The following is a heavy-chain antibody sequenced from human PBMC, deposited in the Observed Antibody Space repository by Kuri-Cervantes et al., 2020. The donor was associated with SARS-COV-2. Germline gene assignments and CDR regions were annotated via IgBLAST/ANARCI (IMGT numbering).Heavy chain of an antibody. D-gene: IGHD3-9*01. CDR2: INHSGST. CDR3: SRSPILPYFYWLLYGGPPDY. CDR1: GGSFSGYY. V-gene: IGHV4-34*01. Sequence: SQTLSLTCAVYGGSFSGYYWSWIRQPPGKGLEWIGEINHSGSTNYNPSLKRRVTISVDTSKNQFSLKLSSVTAADTAVYYCSRSPILPYFYWLLYGGPPDYWGQGTLVTVSS. J-gene: IGHJ4*02.